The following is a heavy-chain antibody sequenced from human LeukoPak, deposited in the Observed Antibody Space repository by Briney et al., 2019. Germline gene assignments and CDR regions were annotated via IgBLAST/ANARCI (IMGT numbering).Heavy chain of an antibody. Sequence: SETLSLTCAVSGGSISSGGYSWSWIRQPPGKGLEWIGYIYHSGSTYYNPSLKSRVTISVDTSKNQFSLKLSSVTAADTAVYYCASSDYYDSSGYYSYAFDIWGQGTMVTVSS. J-gene: IGHJ3*02. CDR2: IYHSGST. V-gene: IGHV4-30-2*01. CDR1: GGSISSGGYS. CDR3: ASSDYYDSSGYYSYAFDI. D-gene: IGHD3-22*01.